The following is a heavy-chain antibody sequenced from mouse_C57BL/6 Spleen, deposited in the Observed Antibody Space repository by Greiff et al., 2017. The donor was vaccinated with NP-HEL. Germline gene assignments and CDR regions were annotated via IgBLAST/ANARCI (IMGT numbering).Heavy chain of an antibody. CDR1: GFTFSSYA. J-gene: IGHJ3*01. Sequence: EVKLVESGGGLVKPGGSLKLSCAASGFTFSSYAMSWVRQTPEKRLEWVATISDGGSYTYYPDNVKGRFTISRDNAKNKLYLQMSHLKSEDTAMYYCARDRDYDGFAYWGQGTLVTVSA. D-gene: IGHD2-4*01. CDR2: ISDGGSYT. CDR3: ARDRDYDGFAY. V-gene: IGHV5-4*01.